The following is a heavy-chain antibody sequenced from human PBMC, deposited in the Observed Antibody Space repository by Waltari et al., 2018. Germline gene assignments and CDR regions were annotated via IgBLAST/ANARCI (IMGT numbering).Heavy chain of an antibody. D-gene: IGHD1-1*01. CDR3: ARDNTDGYNLPN. CDR1: GYTFTGYY. J-gene: IGHJ4*02. Sequence: QVQLVQSGAEVKKPGASVKVSCTASGYTFTGYYMHWVRQAPGQGLEWRGRINPNSGGTNYAQKFQGRVTMTRDTSISTAYMELSRLRSDDTAVYYCARDNTDGYNLPNWGQGTLVTVSS. CDR2: INPNSGGT. V-gene: IGHV1-2*06.